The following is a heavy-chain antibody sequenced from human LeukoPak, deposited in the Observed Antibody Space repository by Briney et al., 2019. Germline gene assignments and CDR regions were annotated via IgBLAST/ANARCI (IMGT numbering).Heavy chain of an antibody. D-gene: IGHD4/OR15-4a*01. J-gene: IGHJ3*02. V-gene: IGHV4-59*13. CDR3: ARVQSANNDRAFDI. CDR2: IYYTGNT. Sequence: SETLSLTCTVSGGSISSYYWSWIRQPPGKGLEWIGYIYYTGNTNYNPSLKSRVTISVDTSNNLFSLKLNSVTAADTAVYYCARVQSANNDRAFDIWGQGTMVTVSS. CDR1: GGSISSYY.